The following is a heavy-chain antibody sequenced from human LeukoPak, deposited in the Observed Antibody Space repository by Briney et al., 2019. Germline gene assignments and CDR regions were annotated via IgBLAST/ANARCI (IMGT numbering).Heavy chain of an antibody. D-gene: IGHD6-19*01. CDR1: GYTFTDYY. Sequence: ASVKVSCKASGYTFTDYYTHWVRQAPGQGLEWMGCINPNSGGTNYAQKFQGRVTMTGDTSINTAYMELSSLRSDDTAVYYCTRDGRSGWHYFDHWGQGTLVTVSS. CDR2: INPNSGGT. V-gene: IGHV1-2*02. CDR3: TRDGRSGWHYFDH. J-gene: IGHJ4*02.